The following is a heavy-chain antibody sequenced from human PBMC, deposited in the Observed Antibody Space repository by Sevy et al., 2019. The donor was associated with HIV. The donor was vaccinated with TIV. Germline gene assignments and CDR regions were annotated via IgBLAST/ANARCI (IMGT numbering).Heavy chain of an antibody. CDR3: ASDVLEWFPL. CDR2: IIPIFGTA. V-gene: IGHV1-69*13. J-gene: IGHJ5*02. D-gene: IGHD3-3*01. Sequence: ASVKVSCKASGGTFSSYAISWVRQAPGQGLEWMGGIIPIFGTANYAQKFQGRVTITADESTSTAYMELSSLRSEDTAVYYCASDVLEWFPLWGQGTLVTVSS. CDR1: GGTFSSYA.